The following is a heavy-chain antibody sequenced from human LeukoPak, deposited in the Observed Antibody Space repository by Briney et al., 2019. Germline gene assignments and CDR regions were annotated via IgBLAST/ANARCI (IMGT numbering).Heavy chain of an antibody. CDR1: GGTFSSYA. V-gene: IGHV1-69*13. D-gene: IGHD3-10*01. CDR2: IIPIFGTA. CDR3: ARDAGTYYYGSGSFSYYFDY. J-gene: IGHJ4*02. Sequence: SVRVSXKASGGTFSSYAISWVRQAPGQGLEWMGGIIPIFGTANYAQKFQGRVTITADESTSTAYMELSSLRSEDTAVYYCARDAGTYYYGSGSFSYYFDYWGQGTLVTVSS.